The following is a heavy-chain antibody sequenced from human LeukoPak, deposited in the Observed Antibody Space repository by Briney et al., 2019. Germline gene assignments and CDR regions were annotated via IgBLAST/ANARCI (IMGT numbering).Heavy chain of an antibody. CDR1: GGSISSGDYY. CDR3: ARERGDYDKSWFDP. J-gene: IGHJ5*02. V-gene: IGHV4-30-4*08. Sequence: SQTLSLTCTVSGGSISSGDYYWSWIRQPPGKGLEWNGYIYYSGSTYYNPSLKSRVTISVDTSKNQFSLKLSSVTAADTAVYYCARERGDYDKSWFDPWGQGTLVTVSS. D-gene: IGHD4-17*01. CDR2: IYYSGST.